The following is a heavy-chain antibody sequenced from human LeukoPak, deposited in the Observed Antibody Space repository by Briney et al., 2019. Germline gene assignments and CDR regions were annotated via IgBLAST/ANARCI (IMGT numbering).Heavy chain of an antibody. Sequence: SETLSLTCSVSGGSISSGDYYWSWIRQPPGKGLEGIGYIYYSGSTYYNPSLKSRVTISVDTSKNQVSLKLSSVTAADTAMYYCARLAPYSSGPHFDYWGQGILVTVSS. V-gene: IGHV4-30-4*01. CDR3: ARLAPYSSGPHFDY. CDR2: IYYSGST. J-gene: IGHJ4*02. CDR1: GGSISSGDYY. D-gene: IGHD6-19*01.